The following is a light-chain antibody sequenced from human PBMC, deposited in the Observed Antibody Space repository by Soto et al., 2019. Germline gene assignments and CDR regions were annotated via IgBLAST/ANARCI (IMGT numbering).Light chain of an antibody. CDR3: SSYRNDNSHV. J-gene: IGLJ1*01. V-gene: IGLV2-14*01. CDR2: EVT. Sequence: QSALTQPASVSGSPGQSITISCTGTSGDVGAYNYVSWSQQHAGKAPKLIIHEVTNRPSGVSNRFSGSKSGNTASLSISGLQAEDEADYNCSSYRNDNSHVFGTGTKLTVL. CDR1: SGDVGAYNY.